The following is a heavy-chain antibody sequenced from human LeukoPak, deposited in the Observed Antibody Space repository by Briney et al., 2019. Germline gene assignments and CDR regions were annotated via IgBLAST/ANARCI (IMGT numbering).Heavy chain of an antibody. Sequence: SETLSLTCTVSGGSISSYYWSWIRQPAGKGLEWIGRIYTSGSTNYNPSLKSRVTMSVDTSKNQFSLELSSVTAADTAVYYCARGPFYGDYVWFDPWGQGTLVTVSS. CDR2: IYTSGST. D-gene: IGHD4-17*01. CDR1: GGSISSYY. J-gene: IGHJ5*02. V-gene: IGHV4-4*07. CDR3: ARGPFYGDYVWFDP.